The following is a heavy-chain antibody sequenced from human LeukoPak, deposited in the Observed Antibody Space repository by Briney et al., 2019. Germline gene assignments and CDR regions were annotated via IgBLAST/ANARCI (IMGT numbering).Heavy chain of an antibody. CDR3: ARGNGGRYDNSGYYGGSYYYYYMDV. V-gene: IGHV1-46*01. Sequence: ASVKVSCKASGYTFTSYYMHWVRQAPGQGLEWMGIINPSGGSTSYAQKFQGRVTMTRDTSTSTVYMQLSSLRSEDTAVYYCARGNGGRYDNSGYYGGSYYYYYMDVWGKGTTVTISS. J-gene: IGHJ6*03. CDR2: INPSGGST. CDR1: GYTFTSYY. D-gene: IGHD3-22*01.